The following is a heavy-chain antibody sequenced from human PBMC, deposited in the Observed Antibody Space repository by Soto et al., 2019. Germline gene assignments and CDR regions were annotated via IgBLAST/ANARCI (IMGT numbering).Heavy chain of an antibody. D-gene: IGHD6-19*01. CDR3: ARDEGIAVALDY. Sequence: GGSLRLSCAASGFTFSSYAMHWVRQAPGKGLEWVAVISYDGSNKYYADSVKGRFTISRDNSKNTLYLQMNSLRAEDTAVYYCARDEGIAVALDYWGQGTLVTVSS. V-gene: IGHV3-30-3*01. CDR2: ISYDGSNK. J-gene: IGHJ4*02. CDR1: GFTFSSYA.